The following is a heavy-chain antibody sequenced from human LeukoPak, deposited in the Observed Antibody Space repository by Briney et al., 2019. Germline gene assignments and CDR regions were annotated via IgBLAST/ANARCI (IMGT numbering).Heavy chain of an antibody. CDR1: GYSFTSYW. CDR2: IYPGDSDT. J-gene: IGHJ6*02. D-gene: IGHD3-16*01. Sequence: GESLKISCKRSGYSFTSYWIGWVRQMPGKGLEWMGIIYPGDSDTRYSPSFQGQVTISADKSISTAYLQWSSLKASDTAMYYCARLSTPRSFYYGMDVWGQGTTVTVSS. CDR3: ARLSTPRSFYYGMDV. V-gene: IGHV5-51*01.